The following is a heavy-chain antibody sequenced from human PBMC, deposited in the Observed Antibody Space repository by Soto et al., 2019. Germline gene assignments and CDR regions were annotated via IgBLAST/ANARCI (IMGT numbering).Heavy chain of an antibody. J-gene: IGHJ6*02. CDR3: ARDQGGEFLKGSGMDV. D-gene: IGHD3-10*01. CDR2: IYYSGET. CDR1: GDSISRYY. Sequence: QVQLQESGPGLVKPSETLSLTCTVSGDSISRYYWSWIRLSPGKGLEWIGDIYYSGETNYNPSVQSRATISVDRPKNQFSPKLSSVTAADTAVYYCARDQGGEFLKGSGMDVWGQGTTVTVSS. V-gene: IGHV4-59*01.